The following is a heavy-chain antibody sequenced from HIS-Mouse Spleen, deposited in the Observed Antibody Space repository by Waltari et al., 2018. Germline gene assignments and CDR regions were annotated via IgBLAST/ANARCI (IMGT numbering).Heavy chain of an antibody. CDR1: GGSFSGYY. J-gene: IGHJ4*02. V-gene: IGHV4-34*01. CDR3: ARQVEMATIDY. CDR2: INHSGST. D-gene: IGHD5-12*01. Sequence: QVQLQQWGAGLLKPSETLSLTCAVYGGSFSGYYWSWIRQPPGKGLEWSGEINHSGSTNYNPSLKSRVTISVDTSKNQFSLKLSSVTAADTAVYYCARQVEMATIDYWGQGTLVTVSS.